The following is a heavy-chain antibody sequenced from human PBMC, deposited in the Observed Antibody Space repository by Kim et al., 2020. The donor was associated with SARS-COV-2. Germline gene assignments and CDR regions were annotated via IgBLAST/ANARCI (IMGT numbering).Heavy chain of an antibody. J-gene: IGHJ6*02. CDR2: INHSGST. CDR3: ARGYCSSTSCYVPRYYGMDV. V-gene: IGHV4-34*01. Sequence: SETLSLTCAVYGGSFSGYYWSWIRQPPGKGLEWIGEINHSGSTNYNPSLKSRVTISVDTSKNQFSLKLSSVTAADTAVYYCARGYCSSTSCYVPRYYGMDVWGQGTTVTVSS. CDR1: GGSFSGYY. D-gene: IGHD2-2*01.